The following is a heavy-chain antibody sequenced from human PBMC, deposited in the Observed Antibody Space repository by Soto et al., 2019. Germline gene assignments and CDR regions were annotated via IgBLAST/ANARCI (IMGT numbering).Heavy chain of an antibody. V-gene: IGHV1-46*01. Sequence: QVQLVQSGAEVKKPGASVKVSCKASGYTLTSYYMHWLRQAPGQGPEWMGIINPSGGTPSYAQQFQGRVTMTSDTSTSTVYMELTSLRPEDTAVYYCARNRGYSSGWPQNWIDLWGHGTLVTVSS. J-gene: IGHJ5*02. D-gene: IGHD6-19*01. CDR1: GYTLTSYY. CDR2: INPSGGTP. CDR3: ARNRGYSSGWPQNWIDL.